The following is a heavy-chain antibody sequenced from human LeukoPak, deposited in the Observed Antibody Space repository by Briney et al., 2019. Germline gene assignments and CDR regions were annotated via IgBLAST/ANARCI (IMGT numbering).Heavy chain of an antibody. D-gene: IGHD6-6*01. CDR1: GFTFDDYA. CDR2: ISWNSGSI. J-gene: IGHJ4*02. Sequence: GGSLRLSCAASGFTFDDYAVHWVRQAPGKGLEWVSGISWNSGSIGYADSVEGRFTISRDNAKNSLYLQMNSLRAEDTALYYCAKDRYSSSSHYFDYWGQGTLVTVSS. CDR3: AKDRYSSSSHYFDY. V-gene: IGHV3-9*01.